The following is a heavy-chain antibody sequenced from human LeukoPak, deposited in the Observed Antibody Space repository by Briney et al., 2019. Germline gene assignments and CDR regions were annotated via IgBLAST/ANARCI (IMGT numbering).Heavy chain of an antibody. V-gene: IGHV3-30*02. CDR2: IRYDGSNK. D-gene: IGHD3-10*01. CDR1: GFTFSSYG. J-gene: IGHJ6*02. Sequence: GGSLRLSCAASGFTFSSYGMHWVRQAPGKGLEWVAFIRYDGSNKYYADSVKGRFTVSRDNSKNTLYLQMNSLRAEDTAVYYCAKASPYGSGSYYGMDVWGQGTTVTVSS. CDR3: AKASPYGSGSYYGMDV.